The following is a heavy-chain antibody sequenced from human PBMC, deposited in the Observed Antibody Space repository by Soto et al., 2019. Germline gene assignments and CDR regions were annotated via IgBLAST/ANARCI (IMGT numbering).Heavy chain of an antibody. Sequence: GGSLRLSCAASGFTFSSYAMHWVRQAPGKGLEYVSAISSNGGSTYYANSVKGRFTISRDNSKNTLYLQMGSLRAEDMAVYYCARGPCSGGRCHYYFDYWGQGTLVTVSS. J-gene: IGHJ4*02. CDR1: GFTFSSYA. V-gene: IGHV3-64*01. CDR2: ISSNGGST. D-gene: IGHD2-15*01. CDR3: ARGPCSGGRCHYYFDY.